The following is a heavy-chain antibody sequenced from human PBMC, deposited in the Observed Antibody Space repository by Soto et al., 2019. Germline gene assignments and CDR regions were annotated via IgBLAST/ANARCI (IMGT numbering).Heavy chain of an antibody. CDR3: TTSEPVAGNYYYCMDV. Sequence: PGGSLRLSCAASGFTFTLMSWVRQAPGKGLEWVGRIKSKTDGGTTDYAAPVKGRFTISRDDSKNTLYLQMNSLKTEDTAVYYCTTSEPVAGNYYYCMDVWGQGTTVTVSS. CDR1: GFTFTL. CDR2: IKSKTDGGTT. V-gene: IGHV3-15*01. J-gene: IGHJ6*02. D-gene: IGHD6-19*01.